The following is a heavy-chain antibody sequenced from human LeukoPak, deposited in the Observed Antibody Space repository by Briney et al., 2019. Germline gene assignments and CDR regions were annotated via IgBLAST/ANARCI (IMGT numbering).Heavy chain of an antibody. J-gene: IGHJ2*01. CDR1: GGTFSSYA. V-gene: IGHV1-69*05. CDR2: IIPIFGTA. D-gene: IGHD2-2*01. CDR3: ARESDDCSSTSCYFGGTALRYFDL. Sequence: ASVKVSCKASGGTFSSYAISWVRQAPGQGLEWMGGIIPIFGTANYAQKFQGRVTITTDESTSTAYMELSSLRSEDTDVYYCARESDDCSSTSCYFGGTALRYFDLWGRGTLVTVSS.